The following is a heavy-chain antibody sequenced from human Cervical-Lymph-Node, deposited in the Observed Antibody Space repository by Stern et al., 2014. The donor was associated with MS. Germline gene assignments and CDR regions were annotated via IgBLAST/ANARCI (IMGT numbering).Heavy chain of an antibody. CDR2: FYYSGST. CDR1: GVSVSSYY. CDR3: ARHDSYDYNPMDV. V-gene: IGHV4-59*08. Sequence: VQLLESGPGLVKPSETLSLTCTVSGVSVSSYYWSWIRQSPGKGLEWIGYFYYSGSTNYNPSLKSRVTISVDTSKNQFSRKLSSVTAADTAVYYCARHDSYDYNPMDVWGQGTTVTVSS. J-gene: IGHJ6*02. D-gene: IGHD5-18*01.